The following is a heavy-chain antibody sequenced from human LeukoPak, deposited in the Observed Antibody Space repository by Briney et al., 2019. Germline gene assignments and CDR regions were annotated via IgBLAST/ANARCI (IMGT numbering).Heavy chain of an antibody. CDR3: AKAPLGRCTGAICYSFDY. D-gene: IGHD2-15*01. CDR2: FSFNGVTT. J-gene: IGHJ4*02. CDR1: GFTFSDSY. V-gene: IGHV3-23*01. Sequence: GGSLRLSCAASGFTFSDSYMTWVRQAPGKGLEWVSTFSFNGVTTYYADSVKGRFTISRDNSKNTLYLQMNSLRAEDAAVYYCAKAPLGRCTGAICYSFDYWGQGTLVTVSS.